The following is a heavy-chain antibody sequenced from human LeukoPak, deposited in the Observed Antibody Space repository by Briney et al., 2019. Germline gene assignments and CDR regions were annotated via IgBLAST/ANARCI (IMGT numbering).Heavy chain of an antibody. J-gene: IGHJ4*02. V-gene: IGHV4-34*01. CDR1: GGSFSGYY. D-gene: IGHD6-6*01. CDR3: ARGRQLVQRSTKQDY. Sequence: SETLSLTCAVYGGSFSGYYWSWIRQPPGKGLEWIGEINHSGSTNYNPSLKSRVTISVDTSKNQFSLKLSSVTAADTAVYYCARGRQLVQRSTKQDYRGQGTLVTVSS. CDR2: INHSGST.